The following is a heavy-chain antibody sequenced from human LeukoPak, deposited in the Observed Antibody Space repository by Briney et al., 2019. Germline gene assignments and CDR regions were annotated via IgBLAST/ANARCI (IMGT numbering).Heavy chain of an antibody. CDR1: GGSISSYY. V-gene: IGHV4-59*01. Sequence: SETLSLTCTVSGGSISSYYWSWIRQPPGKGLEWIGYIYYSGSTNYNPSLKSRVTISVDTSKNQFSLKLSSVTAADTAVYYCARHSSGWYGGGFDYWGQGTLVTVSS. CDR2: IYYSGST. D-gene: IGHD6-19*01. CDR3: ARHSSGWYGGGFDY. J-gene: IGHJ4*02.